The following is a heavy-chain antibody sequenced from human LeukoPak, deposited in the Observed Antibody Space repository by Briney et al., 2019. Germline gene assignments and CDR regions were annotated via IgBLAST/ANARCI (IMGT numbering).Heavy chain of an antibody. D-gene: IGHD1-26*01. V-gene: IGHV3-48*03. CDR1: GFTFSSYE. CDR2: ISSSGSTI. CDR3: ARGCDPIVGATTDFYFDY. Sequence: GGSLRLSCAASGFTFSSYEMNWVRQAPGKGLEWVSYISSSGSTIYYADSVKGRFTISRDNAKNSLYLQMNSLRAEDTAVYYCARGCDPIVGATTDFYFDYWGQGTLVTVSS. J-gene: IGHJ4*02.